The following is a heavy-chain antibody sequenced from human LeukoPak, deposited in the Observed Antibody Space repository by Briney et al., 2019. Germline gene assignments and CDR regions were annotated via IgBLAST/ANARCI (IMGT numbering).Heavy chain of an antibody. Sequence: GGSLRLSCAASGFTFSSYWMGWVRQAPGKGLEWVANINQDGSEKNYVDSVKGRFTISRDNARNSLYLQMNSLRAEDTAVYYCARGRNWFDPWGQGTLVTVSS. J-gene: IGHJ5*02. CDR3: ARGRNWFDP. CDR1: GFTFSSYW. CDR2: INQDGSEK. V-gene: IGHV3-7*01.